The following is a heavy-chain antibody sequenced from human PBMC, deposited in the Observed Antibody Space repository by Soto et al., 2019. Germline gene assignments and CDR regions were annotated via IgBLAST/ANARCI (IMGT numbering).Heavy chain of an antibody. Sequence: SETLSLTCTVSGGFIWGWIRQSPDKGLEWIGYIYNSGRYNYNPSLESRLTISIDTSKNQFSLKLSSVTAADTAVYYCARYYYDTSGYYYDYWGQGSLVTVSS. CDR2: IYNSGRY. J-gene: IGHJ4*02. D-gene: IGHD3-22*01. CDR1: GGFI. V-gene: IGHV4-59*01. CDR3: ARYYYDTSGYYYDY.